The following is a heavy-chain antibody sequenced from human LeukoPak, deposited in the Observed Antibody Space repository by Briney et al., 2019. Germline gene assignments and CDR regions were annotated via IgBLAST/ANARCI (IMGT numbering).Heavy chain of an antibody. CDR1: GGSIISSTYY. D-gene: IGHD3-22*01. CDR3: ARHSRGYYDSTGYYYGSHAFDI. V-gene: IGHV4-39*01. CDR2: IYYSGTT. Sequence: SETLPLTCTVSGGSIISSTYYWGWIRQPPGRGLEWIGSIYYSGTTYYNPSLKSRVTISVDTSRNQFSLKLSSVTAADTAVFHCARHSRGYYDSTGYYYGSHAFDIWGQGTMVTVSS. J-gene: IGHJ3*02.